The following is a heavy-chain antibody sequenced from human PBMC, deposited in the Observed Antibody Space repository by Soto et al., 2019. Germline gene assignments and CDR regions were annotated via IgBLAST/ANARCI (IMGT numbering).Heavy chain of an antibody. V-gene: IGHV1-2*04. CDR3: ARVSRYCMRTSCYFIDGIDV. Sequence: ASVKVSCKASGYTFTGYYMHWVRQAPGQGLEWMGWINPNSGGTNYAQKFQGWVTMTRDTSISTAYMELSRLRSDDTAVYYCARVSRYCMRTSCYFIDGIDVWGEWTTDSVCS. CDR2: INPNSGGT. J-gene: IGHJ6*04. D-gene: IGHD2-2*01. CDR1: GYTFTGYY.